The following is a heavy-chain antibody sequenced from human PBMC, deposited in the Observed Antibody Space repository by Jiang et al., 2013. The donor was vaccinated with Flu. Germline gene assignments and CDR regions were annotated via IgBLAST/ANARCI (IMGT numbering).Heavy chain of an antibody. CDR2: TYYRSKWYN. CDR1: GDSVSSNSAA. D-gene: IGHD3-22*01. J-gene: IGHJ3*02. V-gene: IGHV6-1*01. CDR3: ARDPAQSYDSSGYYGLDAFDI. Sequence: ISGDSVSSNSAAWNWIRQSPSRGLEWLGRTYYRSKWYNDYAVSVKSRITINPDTSKNQFSLQLNSVTPEDTAVYYCARDPAQSYDSSGYYGLDAFDIWGQGTMVTVSS.